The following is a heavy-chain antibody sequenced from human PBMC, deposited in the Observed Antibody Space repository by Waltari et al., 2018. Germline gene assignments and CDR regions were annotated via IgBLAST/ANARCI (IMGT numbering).Heavy chain of an antibody. Sequence: EVQLLESGGGLVQPGGSLRLSCAASGFTFDNYAMTWVRQAPGKGLEWVSSISGTGATTYYADSVKGQFTVSRDSAKNTVFLQMNRLRVEDTAIYYCAKGQSQYGSGSWLDYWGQGTLVTVSS. D-gene: IGHD3-10*01. J-gene: IGHJ4*02. CDR3: AKGQSQYGSGSWLDY. CDR1: GFTFDNYA. CDR2: ISGTGATT. V-gene: IGHV3-23*01.